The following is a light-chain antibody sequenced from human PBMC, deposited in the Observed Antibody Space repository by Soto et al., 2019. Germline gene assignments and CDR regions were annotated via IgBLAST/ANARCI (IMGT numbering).Light chain of an antibody. CDR2: DVS. CDR1: SSDVGGYNY. J-gene: IGLJ1*01. V-gene: IGLV2-14*01. CDR3: SSYTSSSTLVV. Sequence: QSALTQPASVAGAPGQSITLSCTGNSSDVGGYNYVSWYQQHPGKAPKLMIYDVSNRPSGVSNRFSGSKSGNTASLTISGLQAEDEADYYCSSYTSSSTLVVFGTGTKVTVL.